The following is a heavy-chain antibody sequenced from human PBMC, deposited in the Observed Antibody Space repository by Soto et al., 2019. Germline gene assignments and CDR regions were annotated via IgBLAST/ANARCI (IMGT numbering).Heavy chain of an antibody. CDR1: GFIFSSYW. V-gene: IGHV3-74*01. D-gene: IGHD3-10*01. CDR2: INGDGRNT. Sequence: GGSLRLSCAASGFIFSSYWMHWVRQAPGKGPVWVGRINGDGRNTRYTDSVKGRFTISRDNAKNTLYLQMDSLRAEDTAVYYCAIYFMARGRDSNSFAPWGHGTVVIVSS. J-gene: IGHJ5*02. CDR3: AIYFMARGRDSNSFAP.